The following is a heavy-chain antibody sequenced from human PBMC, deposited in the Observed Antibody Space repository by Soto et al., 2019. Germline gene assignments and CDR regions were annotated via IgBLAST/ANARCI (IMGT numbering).Heavy chain of an antibody. D-gene: IGHD7-27*01. CDR2: IITIFGTA. J-gene: IGHJ6*02. Sequence: SVKVSCKASGGTFSSYAISWVRQAPGQGLEWMGGIITIFGTADYAQKFQGRVTITADESTSTAYMELSSLRSEDTAVYYCASQLTGDYYYYGMDVWGQGTTVTVSS. CDR1: GGTFSSYA. CDR3: ASQLTGDYYYYGMDV. V-gene: IGHV1-69*13.